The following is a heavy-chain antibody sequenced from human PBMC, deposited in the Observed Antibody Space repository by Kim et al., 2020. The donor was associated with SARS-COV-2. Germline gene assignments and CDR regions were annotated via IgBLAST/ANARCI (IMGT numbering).Heavy chain of an antibody. V-gene: IGHV3-9*01. CDR1: GFTFGDYA. CDR2: ISWNSDNR. D-gene: IGHD2-2*01. J-gene: IGHJ3*02. Sequence: GGSLRLSCAASGFTFGDYAMHWVRQAPGKGLEWVSGISWNSDNREYADSVKGRFTISRDKAKNSLSLQMNSLSAEDTALYYCAKDMVVAPGTPRAFDTWGQGTMVSVSS. CDR3: AKDMVVAPGTPRAFDT.